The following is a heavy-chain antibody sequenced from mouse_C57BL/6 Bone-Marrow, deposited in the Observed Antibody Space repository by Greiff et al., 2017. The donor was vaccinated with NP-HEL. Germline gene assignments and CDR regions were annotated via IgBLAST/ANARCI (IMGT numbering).Heavy chain of an antibody. CDR3: ARQGGSSYYWYFDV. CDR2: IYPGDGDT. J-gene: IGHJ1*03. D-gene: IGHD1-1*01. CDR1: GYAFSSYW. Sequence: QVQLKQSGAELVKPGASVKISCKASGYAFSSYWMNWVKQRPGKGLEWIGQIYPGDGDTNYTGKFKGKATLTADKSSSTAYMQLSSLTSEDSAVYFCARQGGSSYYWYFDVWGTGTTVTVSS. V-gene: IGHV1-80*01.